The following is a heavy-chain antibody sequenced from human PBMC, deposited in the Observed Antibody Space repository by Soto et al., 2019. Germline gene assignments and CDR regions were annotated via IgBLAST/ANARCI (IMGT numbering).Heavy chain of an antibody. J-gene: IGHJ3*02. CDR3: ARTDSSGYYYGAFDI. Sequence: QVQLVQSGAEVKKPGSSVKVSCKASGGTFSSYAISWVRQAPGQGLEWMGGIIPICGTANYAQKFQGRVTITADESTSTAYMALSSLRSEDTAVDYCARTDSSGYYYGAFDIWGQGTMVTVSS. V-gene: IGHV1-69*01. CDR2: IIPICGTA. D-gene: IGHD3-22*01. CDR1: GGTFSSYA.